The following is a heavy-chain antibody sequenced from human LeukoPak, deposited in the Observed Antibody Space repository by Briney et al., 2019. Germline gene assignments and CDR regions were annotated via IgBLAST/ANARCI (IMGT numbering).Heavy chain of an antibody. V-gene: IGHV4-34*01. CDR1: GGSFSGYY. CDR2: INHSGST. D-gene: IGHD3-9*01. CDR3: ARVYFPNWFDP. Sequence: SETLSLTCAVYGGSFSGYYWSWIRQPPGKGLEWIGKINHSGSTNYNPSLKSRVTISVDTSKNHFSLKLSSVTAADTAVYYCARVYFPNWFDPWGQGTLVTVSS. J-gene: IGHJ5*02.